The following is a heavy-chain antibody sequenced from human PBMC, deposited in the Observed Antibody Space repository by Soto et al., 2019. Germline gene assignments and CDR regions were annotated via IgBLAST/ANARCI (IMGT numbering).Heavy chain of an antibody. D-gene: IGHD1-26*01. Sequence: GGSLRLSCAASKFTFNNYVMSWVRQAPGKGLEWVSSISGSGSDTKYADSVKGRFTISRDNSRNTLYLQMTSLRVEDTAVYYCAKDLRDSGSYSYYYYYGMDVWGQGTTVTVSS. V-gene: IGHV3-23*01. CDR3: AKDLRDSGSYSYYYYYGMDV. CDR1: KFTFNNYV. J-gene: IGHJ6*02. CDR2: ISGSGSDT.